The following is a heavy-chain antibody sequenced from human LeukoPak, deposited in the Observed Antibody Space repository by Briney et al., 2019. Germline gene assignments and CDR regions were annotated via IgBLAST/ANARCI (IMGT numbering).Heavy chain of an antibody. V-gene: IGHV3-30-3*01. CDR3: ARPHGGYVDYYFDY. D-gene: IGHD5-12*01. Sequence: GGSLRLSCAASGFTFSSYAMDWVRQAPGKGLEWVAVISYDGSNKYYADSVKGRFTISRGNSKNTLYLQMNSLRTEDTAVYYCARPHGGYVDYYFDYWGQGTLVTVSS. CDR2: ISYDGSNK. CDR1: GFTFSSYA. J-gene: IGHJ4*02.